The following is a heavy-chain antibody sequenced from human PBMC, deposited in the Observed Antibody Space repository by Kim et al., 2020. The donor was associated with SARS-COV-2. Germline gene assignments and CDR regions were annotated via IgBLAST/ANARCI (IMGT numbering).Heavy chain of an antibody. D-gene: IGHD1-26*01. CDR2: INPNSGGT. CDR3: ARDKPHGSGSYWHYYYYYGMDV. V-gene: IGHV1-2*02. CDR1: GYTFTGYY. Sequence: ASVKVSCKASGYTFTGYYMHWVRQAPGQGLEWMGWINPNSGGTNHAQKFQDRVTMTRDTSISTAYMELSRLRSDDTAVYYCARDKPHGSGSYWHYYYYYGMDVWGQGTTVTVSS. J-gene: IGHJ6*02.